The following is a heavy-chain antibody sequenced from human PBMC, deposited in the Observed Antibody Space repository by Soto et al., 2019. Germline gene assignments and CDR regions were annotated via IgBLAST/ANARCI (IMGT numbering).Heavy chain of an antibody. Sequence: GASVKVYCKASGYTFTSYGISWARQAPGQGLEWMGWISAYNGNTNYAQKLQGRVTMTTDTSTSTAYMELRSLRSDDTAVYCCARDWFPAPDDYYYYGMDVWGQGTTVTVSS. J-gene: IGHJ6*02. CDR2: ISAYNGNT. CDR1: GYTFTSYG. D-gene: IGHD2-2*01. CDR3: ARDWFPAPDDYYYYGMDV. V-gene: IGHV1-18*01.